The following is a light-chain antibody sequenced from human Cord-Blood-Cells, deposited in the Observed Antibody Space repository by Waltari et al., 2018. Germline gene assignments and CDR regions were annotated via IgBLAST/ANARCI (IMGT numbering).Light chain of an antibody. CDR2: DVS. J-gene: IGLJ3*02. CDR3: SSYTSSSTLV. CDR1: SSDVGGSNY. V-gene: IGLV2-14*01. Sequence: QSALTQPASVSGSPGQSITISCTGTSSDVGGSNYVSWYQQHPGKAPKLMIYDVSKQPSGVSNRFSGSKSGNTASLTISGLQAEDEADYYCSSYTSSSTLVFGGGTKLTVL.